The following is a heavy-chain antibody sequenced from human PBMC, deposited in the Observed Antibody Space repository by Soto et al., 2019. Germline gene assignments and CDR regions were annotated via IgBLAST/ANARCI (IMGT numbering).Heavy chain of an antibody. D-gene: IGHD2-15*01. CDR1: GFTFSSYS. J-gene: IGHJ6*02. V-gene: IGHV3-21*01. CDR2: ISSSSSYI. Sequence: GGSLRLSCAASGFTFSSYSMNWVRQAPGKGLEWVSSISSSSSYIYYADSVKGRFTISRDNAKNSLYLQMNSLRAEDTAVYYCARVLGYCSGGSCYVFYYYYGMDVWGQGTTVTVSS. CDR3: ARVLGYCSGGSCYVFYYYYGMDV.